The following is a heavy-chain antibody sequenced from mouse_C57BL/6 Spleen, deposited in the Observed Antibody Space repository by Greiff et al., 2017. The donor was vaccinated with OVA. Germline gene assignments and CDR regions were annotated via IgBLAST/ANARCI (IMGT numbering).Heavy chain of an antibody. D-gene: IGHD1-1*01. J-gene: IGHJ1*03. CDR3: ARGYYYGSGWYFEG. V-gene: IGHV5-17*01. CDR2: ISTGSGTI. CDR1: GFTFSDYE. Sequence: EVQLVQSGGGLVKPGASLKLSCAASGFTFSDYEMHWVRQAPEQGLEWIAYISTGSGTIYYAETVKGQFTISRDKATNTLFLQMTSLRSEDTAMYYCARGYYYGSGWYFEGWGTGTTVTVS.